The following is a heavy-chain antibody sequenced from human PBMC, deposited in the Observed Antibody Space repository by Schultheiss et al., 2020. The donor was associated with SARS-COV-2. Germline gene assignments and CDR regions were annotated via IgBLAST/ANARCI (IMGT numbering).Heavy chain of an antibody. Sequence: SETLSLTCTVSGGSISSYYWSWIRQPPGKGLEWIGYIYNSGNTSYNPSLKSRVTISVDTSKNQFSLKLSSVTAADTAVYYCATAWAVAGKGYYFDYWGQGTLVTVSS. D-gene: IGHD6-19*01. CDR2: IYNSGNT. CDR3: ATAWAVAGKGYYFDY. V-gene: IGHV4-59*12. CDR1: GGSISSYY. J-gene: IGHJ4*02.